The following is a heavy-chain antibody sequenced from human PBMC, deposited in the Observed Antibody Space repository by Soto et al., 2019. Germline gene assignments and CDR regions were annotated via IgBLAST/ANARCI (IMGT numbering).Heavy chain of an antibody. Sequence: ASETLSLTCTVSGGSISSYYWSWIRQPAGKGLEWIGRIYTSGSTNYNPSLKSRVTMSVDTSKNQFSLKLSSVTAADTAVYYCARDAITMVRAYYYYGMDVWGQGTTVTVSS. V-gene: IGHV4-4*07. D-gene: IGHD3-10*01. CDR1: GGSISSYY. CDR2: IYTSGST. CDR3: ARDAITMVRAYYYYGMDV. J-gene: IGHJ6*02.